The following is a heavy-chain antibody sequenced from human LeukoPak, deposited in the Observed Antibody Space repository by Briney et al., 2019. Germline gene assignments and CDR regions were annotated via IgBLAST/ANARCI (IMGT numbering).Heavy chain of an antibody. D-gene: IGHD3-3*01. CDR3: ARERCYDFWSGYSGGYFDY. CDR1: GGTFSSYA. CDR2: IIPIFGTA. V-gene: IGHV1-69*05. J-gene: IGHJ4*02. Sequence: SVKVSCKASGGTFSSYAISWVRQAPGQGLEWMGGIIPIFGTANYAQKFQGRVTITTDESTSTAYMELSSLRSEDTAVYYCARERCYDFWSGYSGGYFDYWGQGTLVTVSS.